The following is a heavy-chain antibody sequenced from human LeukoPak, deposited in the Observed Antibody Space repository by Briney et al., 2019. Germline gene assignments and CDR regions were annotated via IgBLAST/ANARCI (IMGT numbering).Heavy chain of an antibody. CDR1: GGSISSGGYY. CDR3: ARALPTDSARWFDP. D-gene: IGHD2-21*01. V-gene: IGHV4-31*03. J-gene: IGHJ5*02. Sequence: SETLSLTCTVSGGSISSGGYYWTWIRQHPGKGLGWIGYIYYSGSTYYNPSLKSRVTILVDTSENQFSLKLSSVTAADTAVYYCARALPTDSARWFDPWGQGTLVTVSS. CDR2: IYYSGST.